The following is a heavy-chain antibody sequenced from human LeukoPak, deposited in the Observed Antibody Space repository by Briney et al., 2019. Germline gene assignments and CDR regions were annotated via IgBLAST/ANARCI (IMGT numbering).Heavy chain of an antibody. D-gene: IGHD6-6*01. J-gene: IGHJ4*02. CDR1: GDSIGTYY. V-gene: IGHV4-59*01. CDR2: IYYSGST. Sequence: SETLSLTCTVSGDSIGTYYWSWIRQPPGKGLEWIGYIYYSGSTNYNPSLKSRVTISVDTSKKQFSLKLSSLTAADTAVYYFARVYSTASPFDYWGQGTLVTVSS. CDR3: ARVYSTASPFDY.